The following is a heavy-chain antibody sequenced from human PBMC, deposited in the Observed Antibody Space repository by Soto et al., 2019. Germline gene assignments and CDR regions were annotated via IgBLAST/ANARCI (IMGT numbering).Heavy chain of an antibody. CDR1: GGTFSTSA. CDR3: ASDKDRLQLGGNYYYILDV. D-gene: IGHD1-1*01. J-gene: IGHJ6*01. Sequence: QVQLVQSGAEVKKPGSSVKVSCKASGGTFSTSAISWVRQAPGQGLEWVGGIMPVFPTPDYAQNFRGRVTITADESTTTAYLELTSLRADDTAVYYCASDKDRLQLGGNYYYILDVWGQGTAITVSS. V-gene: IGHV1-69*12. CDR2: IMPVFPTP.